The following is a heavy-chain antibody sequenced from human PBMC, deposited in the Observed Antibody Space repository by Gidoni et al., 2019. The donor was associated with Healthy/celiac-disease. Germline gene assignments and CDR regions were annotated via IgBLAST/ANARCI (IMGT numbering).Heavy chain of an antibody. CDR3: ARDADPAFDP. D-gene: IGHD2-2*01. Sequence: QVQLQQSGPGLVKPSQTLSVNCTISGDSVSSNSAAWNWIRQSPSRGLEWLGRTYYRSRWYNDYALSVKSRITINSDTSKNQFSLQLNSVTPEDTAVYYCARDADPAFDPWGQGTLVTVSS. CDR1: GDSVSSNSAA. CDR2: TYYRSRWYN. J-gene: IGHJ5*02. V-gene: IGHV6-1*01.